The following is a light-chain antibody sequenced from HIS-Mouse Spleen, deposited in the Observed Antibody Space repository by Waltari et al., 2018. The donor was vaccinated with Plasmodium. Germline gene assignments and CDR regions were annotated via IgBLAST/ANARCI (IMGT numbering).Light chain of an antibody. Sequence: QSALTQPPSASGSPGQSVTISCTGTSSDVGGYNYVSWYQQHPGNASKLMIYEVSKRPSGGPDRFSGSKSGNTASLTVSGLQAEDEADYYCSSYAGSNNLVFGGGTKLTVL. J-gene: IGLJ2*01. CDR1: SSDVGGYNY. CDR3: SSYAGSNNLV. V-gene: IGLV2-8*01. CDR2: EVS.